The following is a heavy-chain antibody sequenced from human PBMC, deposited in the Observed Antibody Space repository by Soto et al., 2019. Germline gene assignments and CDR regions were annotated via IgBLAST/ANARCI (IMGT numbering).Heavy chain of an antibody. D-gene: IGHD2-8*01. CDR3: AKNGQPPYYYYGMEV. J-gene: IGHJ6*02. V-gene: IGHV1-18*01. CDR2: ISGYNGDT. Sequence: GASVKVSCKACGYSFISYGISWVRQAPGQGLEWMGWISGYNGDTNYAQKFQGRVTMTIDTSTTTVYMELRSLTSDDTAVYYCAKNGQPPYYYYGMEVWGQGTTVTVSS. CDR1: GYSFISYG.